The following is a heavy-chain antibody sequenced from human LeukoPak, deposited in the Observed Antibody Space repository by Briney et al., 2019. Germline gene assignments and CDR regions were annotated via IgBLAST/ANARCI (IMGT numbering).Heavy chain of an antibody. Sequence: GGSLRLSCAASGFTFNNYGMHWVRQAPGKGLEWVAIISYDGSNTYYADSVKGRFTISRDNSKNTLYLQMNSLRAEDTAVYYCANENYYGSGSYADHWGQGTLVTVSS. V-gene: IGHV3-30*18. CDR3: ANENYYGSGSYADH. CDR2: ISYDGSNT. CDR1: GFTFNNYG. J-gene: IGHJ4*02. D-gene: IGHD3-10*01.